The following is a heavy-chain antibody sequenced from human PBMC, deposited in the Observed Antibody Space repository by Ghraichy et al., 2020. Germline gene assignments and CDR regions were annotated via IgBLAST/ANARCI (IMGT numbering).Heavy chain of an antibody. D-gene: IGHD2-2*01. CDR3: ARPPIYCSSTSCYYDY. V-gene: IGHV5-51*07. CDR2: IYPGDSDT. CDR1: GYSFTSYW. J-gene: IGHJ4*02. Sequence: GESLNISCKGSGYSFTSYWIGWVHQMPGKGLEWMGIIYPGDSDTRYSPSFQGQVTISADKSISTAYLQWSSLKASDTAMYYCARPPIYCSSTSCYYDYWGQGTLVTVSS.